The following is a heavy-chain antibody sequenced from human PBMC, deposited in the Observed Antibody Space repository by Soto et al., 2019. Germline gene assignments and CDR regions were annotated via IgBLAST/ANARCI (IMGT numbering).Heavy chain of an antibody. CDR2: IRSKANSYAT. J-gene: IGHJ6*02. Sequence: EVQLVESGGGLVQPGGSLKLSCAASGFTFSGSAMHWVRQASGKGLEWVGRIRSKANSYATAYAASVKGRFTISRDDSKNTAYLPMNSLKTEDTAVYYCTSLSRYYGSWTGRARDYYYGMDVWGQGTTVTVSS. CDR1: GFTFSGSA. V-gene: IGHV3-73*02. D-gene: IGHD3-10*01. CDR3: TSLSRYYGSWTGRARDYYYGMDV.